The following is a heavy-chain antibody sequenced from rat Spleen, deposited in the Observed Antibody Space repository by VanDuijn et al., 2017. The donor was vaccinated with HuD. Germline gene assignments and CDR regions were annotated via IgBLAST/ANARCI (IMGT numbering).Heavy chain of an antibody. J-gene: IGHJ2*01. CDR2: ISYEGSST. CDR1: GFTFSDYA. Sequence: EVQLVESGGGLVQPGNSLKLSCAASGFTFSDYAMAWVRQSPEKGLEWVASISYEGSSTYYGDSVKGRFTISRDNAKSTLYLQMNSLRSEDTATYYCARQKFITMMVVITSDWYFDFWGQGVMVTVSS. CDR3: ARQKFITMMVVITSDWYFDF. D-gene: IGHD1-12*02. V-gene: IGHV5-22*01.